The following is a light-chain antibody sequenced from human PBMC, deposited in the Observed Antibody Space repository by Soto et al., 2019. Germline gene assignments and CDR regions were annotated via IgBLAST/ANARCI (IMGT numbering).Light chain of an antibody. CDR2: EAS. CDR3: QQRRSWQVT. V-gene: IGKV3-11*01. CDR1: QCVSNY. Sequence: DIVLTQSPATLSLSPGERATLSCRASQCVSNYLVWCQQKAGQAPRLRIYEASNRATGIPARLSGSGSGTDFTLTISSLEPEDFAVYYCQQRRSWQVTFGQGTRLEIK. J-gene: IGKJ5*01.